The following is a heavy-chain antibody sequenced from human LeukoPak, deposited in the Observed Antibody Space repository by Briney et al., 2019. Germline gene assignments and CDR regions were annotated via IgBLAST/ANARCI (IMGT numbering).Heavy chain of an antibody. CDR1: GGTFSSYA. Sequence: SVKVSCRASGGTFSSYAISWVRQAPGQGLEWMGRIIPILGIANYAQKFQGRVTITADKSTSTAYMELSSLRSEDTAVYYCARDVGYCSGGSCYEDMDYWGQGTLATVSS. CDR2: IIPILGIA. J-gene: IGHJ4*02. CDR3: ARDVGYCSGGSCYEDMDY. V-gene: IGHV1-69*04. D-gene: IGHD2-15*01.